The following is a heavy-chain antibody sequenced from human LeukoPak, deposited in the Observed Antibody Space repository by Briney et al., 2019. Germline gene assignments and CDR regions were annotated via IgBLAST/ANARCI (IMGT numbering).Heavy chain of an antibody. CDR2: IYPGDSDT. D-gene: IGHD3-3*01. J-gene: IGHJ5*02. V-gene: IGHV5-51*01. Sequence: KPGESLQISCQGSGYSFTSYWIGWVRQVPGKGLEWMGIIYPGDSDTRYSPSFQGQVTISADKSISTAYLQWSSLKASDTAMYYCARHDMGDFWSGYYTGTDWFDPWGQGTLVTVSS. CDR1: GYSFTSYW. CDR3: ARHDMGDFWSGYYTGTDWFDP.